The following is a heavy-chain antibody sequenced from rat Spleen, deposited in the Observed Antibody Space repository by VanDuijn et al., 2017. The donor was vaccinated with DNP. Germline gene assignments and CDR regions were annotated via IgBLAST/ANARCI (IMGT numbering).Heavy chain of an antibody. D-gene: IGHD1-4*01. CDR2: ITSSGSTT. V-gene: IGHV5-31*01. CDR1: GFTFNNYW. CDR3: ARDPYPGPYYFDY. J-gene: IGHJ2*01. Sequence: EVQLVETGGGLVQPGRSLKLSCVASGFTFNNYWMTWIRQVPGKGLEWVASITSSGSTTYSPDSVKGRFTISRDNAKNTLYLQMNSLRSDDTATYYCARDPYPGPYYFDYWGQGVMVTVSS.